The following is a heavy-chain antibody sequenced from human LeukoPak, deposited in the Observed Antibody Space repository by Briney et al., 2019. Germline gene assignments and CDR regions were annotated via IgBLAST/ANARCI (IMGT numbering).Heavy chain of an antibody. J-gene: IGHJ2*01. D-gene: IGHD1-26*01. Sequence: SETLSLTCTVSGGSISSYYWSWIRQPPGEGLEWIGYIYYSGSTNYNPSLKSRVTISVDTSKNQFSLKLNSVTAADTAVYYCARGLDSGSYYLLYWYFDLWGRGTLVSVSS. CDR1: GGSISSYY. CDR3: ARGLDSGSYYLLYWYFDL. CDR2: IYYSGST. V-gene: IGHV4-59*01.